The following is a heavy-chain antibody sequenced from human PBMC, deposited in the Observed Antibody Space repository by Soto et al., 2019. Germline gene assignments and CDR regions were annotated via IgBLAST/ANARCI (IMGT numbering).Heavy chain of an antibody. CDR2: INHSGST. D-gene: IGHD5-12*01. Sequence: SETLSLTCAVYGGSFSGYYWSWIRQPPGKGLEWIGEINHSGSTNYNPSLKSRVTISVDTSKNQFSLKLSSVTAADTAVYYCARRAVATTLYYYYYYGMDVWGQGTTVTVSS. V-gene: IGHV4-34*01. CDR1: GGSFSGYY. J-gene: IGHJ6*02. CDR3: ARRAVATTLYYYYYYGMDV.